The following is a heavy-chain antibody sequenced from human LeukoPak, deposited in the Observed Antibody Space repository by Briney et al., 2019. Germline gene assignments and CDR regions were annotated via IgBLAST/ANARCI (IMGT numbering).Heavy chain of an antibody. CDR2: IYYSGSI. CDR1: GGSISSYY. CDR3: VVGHNYFDY. D-gene: IGHD2-15*01. V-gene: IGHV4-59*01. J-gene: IGHJ4*02. Sequence: SETLSLTCSVSGGSISSYYWSWIRQPPGKGLEWIGYIYYSGSINYNPSLKSRVTISVDTSKNQLSLKLSSVTAADTAVYYCVVGHNYFDYRGQGTLVTVSS.